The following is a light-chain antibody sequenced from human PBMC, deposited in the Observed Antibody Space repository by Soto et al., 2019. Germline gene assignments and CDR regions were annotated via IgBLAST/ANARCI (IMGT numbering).Light chain of an antibody. V-gene: IGKV3-11*01. CDR3: QQRSNWPHLT. CDR2: DAS. CDR1: QRFSSY. J-gene: IGKJ4*01. Sequence: EIVLTQSPATLSLSPGERATLSCRASQRFSSYLAWYQQKPGQAPRLLIYDASNRATGIPARFSGSGSGTDFTLTISSLEPEDFAVYYCQQRSNWPHLTFGGGTKVEIK.